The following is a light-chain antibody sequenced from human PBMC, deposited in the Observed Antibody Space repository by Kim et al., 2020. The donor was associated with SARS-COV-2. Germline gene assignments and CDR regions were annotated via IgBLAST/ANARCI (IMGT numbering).Light chain of an antibody. Sequence: QSVLTQPPSASGTPGQRVSISCSGSTSNIETNTVNWYQQLPGAAPKLLIHTNNQRPSGVPDRFSGSRFGTSASLTISGLQSEDEADYFCAAWDDSPDGYVVFGGGTQLTVL. CDR3: AAWDDSPDGYVV. J-gene: IGLJ2*01. CDR2: TNN. V-gene: IGLV1-44*01. CDR1: TSNIETNT.